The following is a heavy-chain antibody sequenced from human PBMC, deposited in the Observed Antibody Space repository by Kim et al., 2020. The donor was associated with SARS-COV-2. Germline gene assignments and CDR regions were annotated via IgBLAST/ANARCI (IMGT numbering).Heavy chain of an antibody. D-gene: IGHD3-9*01. Sequence: YSPSLKSRLTITKDTSKNQVVLTMTNMDPVDTATYYCAHRPYILTGSGWFDPWGQGTLVTVSS. CDR3: AHRPYILTGSGWFDP. V-gene: IGHV2-5*01. J-gene: IGHJ5*02.